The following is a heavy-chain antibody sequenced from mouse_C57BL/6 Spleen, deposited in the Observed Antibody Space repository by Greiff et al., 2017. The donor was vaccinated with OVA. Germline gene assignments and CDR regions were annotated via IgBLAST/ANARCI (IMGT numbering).Heavy chain of an antibody. CDR1: GYTFTSYW. CDR2: IDPSDSYT. V-gene: IGHV1-50*01. J-gene: IGHJ2*01. Sequence: VQLQQSGAELVKPGASVKLSCKASGYTFTSYWMQWVKQRPGQGLEWIGEIDPSDSYTNYNQKFKGKATLTVDTSSSTAYMQLSSLTSEDSAVYYCARRTYFDYWGKGTTLTVSS. CDR3: ARRTYFDY.